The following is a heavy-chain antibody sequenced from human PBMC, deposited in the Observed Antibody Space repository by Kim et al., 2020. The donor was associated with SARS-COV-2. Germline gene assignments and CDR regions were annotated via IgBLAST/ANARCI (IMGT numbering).Heavy chain of an antibody. CDR3: PGGNIVATITGFDP. D-gene: IGHD5-12*01. CDR1: GYTFTGYY. J-gene: IGHJ5*02. Sequence: ASVKVSCKASGYTFTGYYMHWVRQAPGQGLEWMGWINPNSGGTNYAQKFQGWVTMTRDTPISTGYMELSRLRSDDTAVYYCPGGNIVATITGFDPWGQGTLVTVSS. V-gene: IGHV1-2*04. CDR2: INPNSGGT.